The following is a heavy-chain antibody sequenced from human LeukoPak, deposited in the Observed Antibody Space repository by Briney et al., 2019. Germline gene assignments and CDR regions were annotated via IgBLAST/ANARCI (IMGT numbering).Heavy chain of an antibody. Sequence: SETLSLTCAVSGGSISSGGYSWSWIRQPPGKGLEWIGYIYHSGSTYYNPSLKSRVTISVGRSKNQFSLKLSSVTAADTAVYYCARGTALVGATRCMDVWGQGTTVTVSS. V-gene: IGHV4-30-2*01. CDR1: GGSISSGGYS. J-gene: IGHJ6*02. D-gene: IGHD1-26*01. CDR2: IYHSGST. CDR3: ARGTALVGATRCMDV.